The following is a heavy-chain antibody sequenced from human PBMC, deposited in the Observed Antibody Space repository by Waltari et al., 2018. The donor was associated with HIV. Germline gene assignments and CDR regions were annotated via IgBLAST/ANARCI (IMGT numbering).Heavy chain of an antibody. CDR2: ISGSSFIYT. Sequence: EVQLLESGGGWVGPGESLSVACAASDSPFTNVPMNWVRQAPGKGLEWVAAISGSSFIYTYYADSVKGRFTVSRDNSKSTVYLQMNSLRVEDTAVYYCAHQISGQWLTPGHWGQGTLVTVSS. CDR1: DSPFTNVP. CDR3: AHQISGQWLTPGH. D-gene: IGHD6-19*01. V-gene: IGHV3-23*01. J-gene: IGHJ4*02.